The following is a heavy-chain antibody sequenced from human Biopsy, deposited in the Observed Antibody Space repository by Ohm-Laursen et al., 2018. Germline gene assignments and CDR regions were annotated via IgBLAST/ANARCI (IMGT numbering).Heavy chain of an antibody. V-gene: IGHV4-4*09. CDR3: ARMDCSGGSCHYYSYGMDV. Sequence: GTLSLTCTVSDVSITAYYWSWIRQPPGKGLECIGNIHHSGSTNYNPSLKSQLTISVDTSKNQFSLKLSSVTAADTAVYYCARMDCSGGSCHYYSYGMDVWGQGTTVTVSS. J-gene: IGHJ6*02. CDR1: DVSITAYY. D-gene: IGHD2-15*01. CDR2: IHHSGST.